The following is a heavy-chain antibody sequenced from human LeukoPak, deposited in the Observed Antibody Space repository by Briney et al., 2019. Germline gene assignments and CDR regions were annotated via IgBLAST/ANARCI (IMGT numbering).Heavy chain of an antibody. J-gene: IGHJ4*02. CDR1: GNSFINQW. V-gene: IGHV5-51*01. CDR2: IYPGDSKT. D-gene: IGHD4-23*01. CDR3: ARHPNDNHGGTTTYTY. Sequence: GESLKISCKVSGNSFINQWIGWVRQMPGKGLEWMGMIYPGDSKTRYSPSFEGRVTISADKSISTAYLQWSSLKASDTAMYYCARHPNDNHGGTTTYTYWGQGTLVTVSS.